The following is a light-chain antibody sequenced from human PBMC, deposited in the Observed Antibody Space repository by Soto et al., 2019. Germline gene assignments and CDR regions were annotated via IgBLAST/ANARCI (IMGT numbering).Light chain of an antibody. Sequence: EIVLTQSPVTLSLSPGERATLSCRASQSVSRYLAWYQQKPDQAPRLLLYDAFNRATGIPARFSGSGSGTDFTLTISSLEPEDFVVYYCQQRSNWPITFGQGTRLEIK. CDR1: QSVSRY. CDR3: QQRSNWPIT. CDR2: DAF. V-gene: IGKV3-11*01. J-gene: IGKJ5*01.